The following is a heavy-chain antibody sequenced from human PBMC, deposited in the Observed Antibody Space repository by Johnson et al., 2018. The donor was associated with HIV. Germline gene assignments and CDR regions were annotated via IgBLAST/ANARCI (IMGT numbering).Heavy chain of an antibody. CDR1: GFTFSDYY. V-gene: IGHV3-11*04. D-gene: IGHD3-10*01. CDR2: ISSSGSTI. J-gene: IGHJ3*02. Sequence: QEKLVESGGGLVKPGGSLRLSCAASGFTFSDYYMSWIRQAPGKGLEWVSYISSSGSTIYYADSVKGRFTISRDNSKNTLYLQMNSLTAGDTAVYYCARERDPERGSQQSGVYAFYIWGQGTMVTVSS. CDR3: ARERDPERGSQQSGVYAFYI.